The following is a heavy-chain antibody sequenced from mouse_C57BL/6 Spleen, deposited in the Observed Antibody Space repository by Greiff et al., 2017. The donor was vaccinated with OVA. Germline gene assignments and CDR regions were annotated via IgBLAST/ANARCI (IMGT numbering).Heavy chain of an antibody. Sequence: VQLQQSGPELVKPGASVKISCKASGYTFTDYYMNWVKQSHGKSLEWIGDINPNNGGTSYNQKFKGTATLTVDKSSSTAYMELRSLTSEDSAVYYCARWWGLDYWGQGTTLTVSS. D-gene: IGHD1-1*02. CDR3: ARWWGLDY. CDR1: GYTFTDYY. J-gene: IGHJ2*01. CDR2: INPNNGGT. V-gene: IGHV1-26*01.